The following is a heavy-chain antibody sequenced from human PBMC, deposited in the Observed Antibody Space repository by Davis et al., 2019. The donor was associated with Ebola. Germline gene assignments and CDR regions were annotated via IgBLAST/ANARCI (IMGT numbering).Heavy chain of an antibody. CDR3: AKRGGPRTKTSWSKFDY. J-gene: IGHJ4*02. V-gene: IGHV3-11*01. CDR2: IGHSGTTI. CDR1: GFNFSDYY. Sequence: PGGSLRLSCAASGFNFSDYYMTWIRQAPGKGLEWVSYIGHSGTTIYYADSVRGRFAVSRDNTRNTLFLQMNSLRVEDTAVYYCAKRGGPRTKTSWSKFDYWGQGALVTVSS. D-gene: IGHD2-2*01.